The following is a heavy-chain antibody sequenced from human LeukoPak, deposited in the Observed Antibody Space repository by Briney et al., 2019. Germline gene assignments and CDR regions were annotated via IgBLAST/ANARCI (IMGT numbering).Heavy chain of an antibody. D-gene: IGHD5-12*01. Sequence: SETLSLTCSVSGGSISSNTYYWGWIRQPPGKGLEWIATINYSGTTHYNPSLKSRVTISVDTSKNQFSLKLSSVTAADTAVYYCAGGLATDDAFDIWGQGTMVTVSS. CDR2: INYSGTT. CDR1: GGSISSNTYY. J-gene: IGHJ3*02. V-gene: IGHV4-39*07. CDR3: AGGLATDDAFDI.